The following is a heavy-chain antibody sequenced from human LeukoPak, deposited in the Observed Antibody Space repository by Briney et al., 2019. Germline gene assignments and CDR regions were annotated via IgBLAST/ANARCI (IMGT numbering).Heavy chain of an antibody. CDR3: ARSPPPCYYYYGMDV. CDR1: GFTVSSNY. V-gene: IGHV3-53*01. J-gene: IGHJ6*02. Sequence: GGSLRLSCAASGFTVSSNYMSWVRQARGKGLEWVSVIYSGGSTYYADSVKGRFTISRDNSKNTLYLQMNSLRAEDTAVYYCARSPPPCYYYYGMDVWGQGTTVTVSS. CDR2: IYSGGST.